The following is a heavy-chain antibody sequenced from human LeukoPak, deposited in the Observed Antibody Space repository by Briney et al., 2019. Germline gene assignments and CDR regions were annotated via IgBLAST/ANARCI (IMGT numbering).Heavy chain of an antibody. Sequence: GGSLRLSCAASGFTVSSYFMSWVRQAPGKGLEWVSVIYTGSNTYYADSVKGRFTISRDNSKNTLYLQMNSLRAEDTAVYYCARVDTSGFYPWGQGTLVTVSS. CDR3: ARVDTSGFYP. CDR2: IYTGSNT. V-gene: IGHV3-66*01. D-gene: IGHD3-22*01. CDR1: GFTVSSYF. J-gene: IGHJ5*02.